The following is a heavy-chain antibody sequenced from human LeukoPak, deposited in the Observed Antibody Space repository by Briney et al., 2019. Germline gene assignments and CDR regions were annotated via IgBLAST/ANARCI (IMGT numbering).Heavy chain of an antibody. Sequence: GSLSLSSAASGFTFSSYGMHWVRPAPGKGREWVALISYDGHDKSYADSEKGRVTISRDNSKNTLCLQMNNLRAEDAAVYYCAGGRGWLIDYWGEGTLVTVSS. D-gene: IGHD6-19*01. CDR3: AGGRGWLIDY. CDR2: ISYDGHDK. J-gene: IGHJ4*02. V-gene: IGHV3-30*03. CDR1: GFTFSSYG.